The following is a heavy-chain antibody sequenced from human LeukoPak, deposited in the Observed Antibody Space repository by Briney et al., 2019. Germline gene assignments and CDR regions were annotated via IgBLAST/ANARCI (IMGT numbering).Heavy chain of an antibody. V-gene: IGHV3-23*01. D-gene: IGHD1-26*01. CDR3: AKVASGSYYNWPFDY. CDR2: ISTIDGST. Sequence: GGSLRLSCAASGFTFSSYGMSWVRQAPGRGLEWVSGISTIDGSTYYADSVKGRLTVSRDNSKNTLYLQMNSLRAEDTAVYYCAKVASGSYYNWPFDYWGQGTLVTVSS. CDR1: GFTFSSYG. J-gene: IGHJ4*02.